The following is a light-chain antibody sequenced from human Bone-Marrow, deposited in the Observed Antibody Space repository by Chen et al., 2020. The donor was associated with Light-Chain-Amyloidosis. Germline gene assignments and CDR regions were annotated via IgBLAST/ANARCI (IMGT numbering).Light chain of an antibody. CDR2: DDN. V-gene: IGLV3-10*01. CDR3: YSTVTSGNHRGV. Sequence: SFDLAQPPSASVSPGQTAWITSSGDTLSKKYAYWFQQKSGQAPVVVIYDDNKRPSGVPERFSGSTSGTMATLTISGAQVEDEADYDCYSTVTSGNHRGVFGGGTKLTVL. J-gene: IGLJ3*02. CDR1: TLSKKY.